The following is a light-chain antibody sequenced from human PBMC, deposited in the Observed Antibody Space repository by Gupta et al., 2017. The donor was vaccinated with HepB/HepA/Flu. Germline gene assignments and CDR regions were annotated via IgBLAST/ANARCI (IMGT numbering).Light chain of an antibody. CDR1: NSDVGGYNY. V-gene: IGLV2-14*03. Sequence: QSALTQPASVSGSPGQSITISCTGTNSDVGGYNYVSWYQQHPGKAPKLMICDVSNRPSGVSNRFSGSKSGNTAFLTISGLQAEDEADYYCNSYTSSSTFVFGTGTKVTVL. J-gene: IGLJ1*01. CDR3: NSYTSSSTFV. CDR2: DVS.